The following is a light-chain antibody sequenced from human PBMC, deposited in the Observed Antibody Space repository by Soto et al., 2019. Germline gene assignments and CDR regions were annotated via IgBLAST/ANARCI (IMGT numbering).Light chain of an antibody. CDR3: SSYTSSSTPGV. CDR2: EVS. V-gene: IGLV2-14*01. Sequence: QSALTQPASVSGSPGQSITISCTGTSSDVGGYNYVSWYQQHPGKAPKVIIYEVSNRPSGVSNRFSGSKSGNTASLTISGLQAEDEADYYCSSYTSSSTPGVFGGGTKLTVL. J-gene: IGLJ3*02. CDR1: SSDVGGYNY.